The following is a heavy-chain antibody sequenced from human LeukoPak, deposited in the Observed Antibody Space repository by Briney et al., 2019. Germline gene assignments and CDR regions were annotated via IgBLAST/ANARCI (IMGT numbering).Heavy chain of an antibody. CDR1: GGSFSGYY. D-gene: IGHD5-18*01. CDR3: ATDMDTAMVYDY. J-gene: IGHJ4*02. CDR2: INHSGST. Sequence: SETLSLTCAVYGGSFSGYYWSWIRKPPGKGLEWIGEINHSGSTNYNPSLKSRVTISVDTSKNQFSLKLSSVTAADTAVYYCATDMDTAMVYDYWGQGTLVTVSS. V-gene: IGHV4-34*01.